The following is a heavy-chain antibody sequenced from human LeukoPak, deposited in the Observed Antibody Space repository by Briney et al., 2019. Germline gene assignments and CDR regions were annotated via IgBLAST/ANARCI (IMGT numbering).Heavy chain of an antibody. D-gene: IGHD2-21*02. CDR1: GFTVSSNY. CDR2: IYSGGST. J-gene: IGHJ4*02. Sequence: GGSLRLSCAASGFTVSSNYMSWVRQAPGKGLEWVSVIYSGGSTYYADSVKGRFTISRDNSKNTLYLQMNSLRAEDTAVYYCARVSAYCGGDCDFDHWGQGTLVTVSS. V-gene: IGHV3-53*01. CDR3: ARVSAYCGGDCDFDH.